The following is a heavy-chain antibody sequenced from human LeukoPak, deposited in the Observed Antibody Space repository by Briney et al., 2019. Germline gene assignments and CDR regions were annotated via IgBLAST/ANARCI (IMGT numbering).Heavy chain of an antibody. Sequence: SETLSLTCNVSGGSFGFYFWTWIRQPPGKGLEWLGYIYNGGKTNYNPSVKSRVTMSVDTSNNQISLRMRSVTAADTAVYYCARGWSGASGSWFDPWGPETLVTVSS. CDR3: ARGWSGASGSWFDP. D-gene: IGHD1-26*01. CDR1: GGSFGFYF. V-gene: IGHV4-59*01. CDR2: IYNGGKT. J-gene: IGHJ5*02.